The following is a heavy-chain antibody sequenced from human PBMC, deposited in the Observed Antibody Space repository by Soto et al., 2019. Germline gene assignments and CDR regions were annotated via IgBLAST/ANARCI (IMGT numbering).Heavy chain of an antibody. CDR2: IYYSGRT. CDR3: EGFCSRASRSESAYFWFAP. D-gene: IGHD2-2*01. Sequence: SKTLWLTGSVSGGSISSSSYSWGWIRQPPGKGLEWIGSIYYSGRTYYHPSLKSRVTLSVDTSKNQFSLKLSSVTAADTAVYYCEGFCSRASRSESAYFWFAPWGQAPLVT. J-gene: IGHJ5*02. CDR1: GGSISSSSYS. V-gene: IGHV4-39*01.